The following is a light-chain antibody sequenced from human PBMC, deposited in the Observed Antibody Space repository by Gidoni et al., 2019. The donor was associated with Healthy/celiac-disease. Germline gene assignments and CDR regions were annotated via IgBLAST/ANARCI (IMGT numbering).Light chain of an antibody. V-gene: IGLV1-40*01. CDR1: RSNIGAGYD. CDR2: GNS. CDR3: QAYDSSLSGWV. Sequence: QSVLTQPPSVSGAPGQRVTISCTGSRSNIGAGYDVHWYQQLPGTAPKRLIYGNSNRPSGVPDRFSGSKSGTSASLAITVLQAEDEADYYCQAYDSSLSGWVFGGGTKLTVL. J-gene: IGLJ3*02.